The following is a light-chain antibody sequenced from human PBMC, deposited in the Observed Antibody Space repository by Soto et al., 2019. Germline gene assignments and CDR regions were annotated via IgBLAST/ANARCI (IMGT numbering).Light chain of an antibody. CDR2: GAS. J-gene: IGKJ2*01. Sequence: EIVMTQSPATLSVSPGERATLSCRASQSVSSNLAWYQQKPGQAPRLLIYGASTTASGVSARFSGSGSGTAFTITVISVQSEDFAVYYCQQYSDRPPYTFGQGTKLEIK. V-gene: IGKV3D-15*01. CDR3: QQYSDRPPYT. CDR1: QSVSSN.